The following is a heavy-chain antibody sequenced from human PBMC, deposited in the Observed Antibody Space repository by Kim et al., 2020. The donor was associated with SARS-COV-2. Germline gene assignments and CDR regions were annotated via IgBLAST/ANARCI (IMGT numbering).Heavy chain of an antibody. J-gene: IGHJ4*02. V-gene: IGHV3-7*01. CDR3: EGLDTAHVPGGI. D-gene: IGHD3-10*02. Sequence: YYVESVKGRFNMSRDNAKDSLYLQMSSLRTEDTAIYYCEGLDTAHVPGGIWGQGTLVSVSS.